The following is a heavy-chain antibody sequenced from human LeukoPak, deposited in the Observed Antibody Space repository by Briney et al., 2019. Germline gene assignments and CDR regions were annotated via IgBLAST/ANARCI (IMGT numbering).Heavy chain of an antibody. CDR3: ERGYCSSTSCPYPRPEFRDY. V-gene: IGHV3-30*02. J-gene: IGHJ4*02. D-gene: IGHD2-2*01. CDR2: IRYDGSNK. CDR1: GFTFSSYG. Sequence: GGSLRLSCAASGFTFSSYGMHWVRQAPGKGLEWVAFIRYDGSNKYYADSVKGRFTISRGNSKNTLYLQMNSLRAEDTGVYYCERGYCSSTSCPYPRPEFRDYWGQGTLVSVSS.